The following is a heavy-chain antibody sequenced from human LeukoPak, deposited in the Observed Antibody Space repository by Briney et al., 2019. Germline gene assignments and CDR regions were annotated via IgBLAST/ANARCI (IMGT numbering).Heavy chain of an antibody. CDR3: AREKSGSYREFDD. V-gene: IGHV4-4*07. Sequence: SETLSLTCTVSGGSISSYYWTWIRQPAGKGLEWIGRIYPSGSTNYNPSLNSRVTMSVDTSKNQFSLKLSSVTAADTAVYYCAREKSGSYREFDDWGQGTLVTVSS. CDR2: IYPSGST. CDR1: GGSISSYY. J-gene: IGHJ4*02. D-gene: IGHD1-26*01.